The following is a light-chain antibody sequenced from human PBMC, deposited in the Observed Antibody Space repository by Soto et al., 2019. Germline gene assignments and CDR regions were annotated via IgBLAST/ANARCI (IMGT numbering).Light chain of an antibody. Sequence: DVEMTQSPSTLPTSIGDRVTINCRASQNVSNWLAWYQQKPGKAPKLLIYKASRLESGVPSRFSASGSGTDFPLTINSLQSDDFATSFCQQYSKESTFGQGTKQEIK. CDR1: QNVSNW. V-gene: IGKV1-5*03. CDR3: QQYSKEST. J-gene: IGKJ2*01. CDR2: KAS.